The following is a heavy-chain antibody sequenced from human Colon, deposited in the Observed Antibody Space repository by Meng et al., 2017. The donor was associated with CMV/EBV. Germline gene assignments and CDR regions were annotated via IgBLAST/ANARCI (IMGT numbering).Heavy chain of an antibody. CDR3: TRWGTETQQLLPY. J-gene: IGHJ4*02. V-gene: IGHV3-49*02. D-gene: IGHD3-16*01. CDR1: GFTFRNHA. CDR2: IGNEHYSGKL. Sequence: GESLKISCAASGFTFRNHAMSWVRQAPGKGLEWVGFIGNEHYSGKLQYAASVKGRFTISRDDSKNIEYLQMNSLRPEDTAVYYCTRWGTETQQLLPYWGQGTLVTVSS.